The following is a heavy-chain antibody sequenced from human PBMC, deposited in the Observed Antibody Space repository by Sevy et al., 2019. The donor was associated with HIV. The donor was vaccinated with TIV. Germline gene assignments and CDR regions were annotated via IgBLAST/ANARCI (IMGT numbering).Heavy chain of an antibody. CDR3: AREHTGSFPDF. J-gene: IGHJ4*02. CDR1: GFTFRDYP. Sequence: GGSLRLSCAASGFTFRDYPMYWIRQAPGKGLEWLSYISRASDSIYYADSVMGRFTVSRDNAKNSLYLQMDRLSDEDTAIYYCAREHTGSFPDFWGQGTLVTVSS. CDR2: ISRASDSI. D-gene: IGHD1-26*01. V-gene: IGHV3-48*02.